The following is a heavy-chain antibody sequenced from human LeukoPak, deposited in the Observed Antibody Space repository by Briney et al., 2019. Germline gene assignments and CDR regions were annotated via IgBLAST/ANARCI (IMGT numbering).Heavy chain of an antibody. J-gene: IGHJ5*02. D-gene: IGHD6-19*01. CDR1: GYTFTSYD. CDR3: ASAWDSSGWTNWFDP. CDR2: MNPNRGNT. Sequence: ASVKVSCKASGYTFTSYDINWVRQATGQGLEWMGWMNPNRGNTGYAQKFQGRVTMTRNTSISTAYMELSSLRSEDTAVYYCASAWDSSGWTNWFDPWGQGTLVTVSS. V-gene: IGHV1-8*01.